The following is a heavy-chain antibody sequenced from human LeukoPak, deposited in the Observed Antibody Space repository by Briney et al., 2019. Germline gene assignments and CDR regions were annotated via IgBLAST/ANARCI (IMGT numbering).Heavy chain of an antibody. J-gene: IGHJ3*02. CDR2: IYDSGDT. CDR3: ARHGRPGYGGYENAFDI. D-gene: IGHD5-12*01. CDR1: GGSISSSTYY. Sequence: SQTLSLTCTVSGGSISSSTYYWDWIRQPPGQGLEWIGNIYDSGDTYYTPSLKSRVTMFVDTSKNQFSLKLSSVTAADTAVYYCARHGRPGYGGYENAFDIWGQGTMVTVSS. V-gene: IGHV4-39*01.